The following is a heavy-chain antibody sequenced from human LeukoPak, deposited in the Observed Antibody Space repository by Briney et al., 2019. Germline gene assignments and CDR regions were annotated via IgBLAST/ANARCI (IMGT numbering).Heavy chain of an antibody. CDR2: IYYSGST. Sequence: SETLSLTCTVSGGSISSSSYYWGWIRQPPGKGLEWIGSIYYSGSTYYNPSLKSRVTISVDTSKNQFSLKLSSVTAADTAVYYCAREVTAVAGIKYYYYYYMDVWGKGTTVTVSS. CDR3: AREVTAVAGIKYYYYYYMDV. J-gene: IGHJ6*03. CDR1: GGSISSSSYY. V-gene: IGHV4-39*07. D-gene: IGHD6-19*01.